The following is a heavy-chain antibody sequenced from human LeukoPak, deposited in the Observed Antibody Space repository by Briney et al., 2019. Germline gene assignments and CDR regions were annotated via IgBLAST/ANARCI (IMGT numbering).Heavy chain of an antibody. Sequence: SETLSLTCTVSGGPIITTNYFWGWLRQPPGKGLEWIGTVFYSGSTYYNPSLKSRVTISVDPSKNQFSLSLSSVTAADTAVYYCARDPAAALFLPGSYFDYWGQGTLVPVSS. J-gene: IGHJ4*02. CDR2: VFYSGST. V-gene: IGHV4-39*07. CDR3: ARDPAAALFLPGSYFDY. CDR1: GGPIITTNYF. D-gene: IGHD6-13*01.